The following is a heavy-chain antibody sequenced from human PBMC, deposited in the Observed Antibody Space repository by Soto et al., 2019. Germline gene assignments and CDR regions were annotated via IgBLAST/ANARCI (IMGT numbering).Heavy chain of an antibody. J-gene: IGHJ4*02. CDR2: IYYSGST. CDR3: ARWIQQWAHLCY. D-gene: IGHD5-18*01. Sequence: QLQLQESGPGLVKPSETLSLTCTVSGGSISSSNYYWGWIRQHPGKGLEWIGSIYYSGSTYYNPSLKSHVTVSVDTSKNQFSLKVSSLAAADAAVYYGARWIQQWAHLCYWGQGTLVTVSS. V-gene: IGHV4-39*01. CDR1: GGSISSSNYY.